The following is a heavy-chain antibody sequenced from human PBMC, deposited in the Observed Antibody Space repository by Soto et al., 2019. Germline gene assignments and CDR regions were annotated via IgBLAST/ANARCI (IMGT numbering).Heavy chain of an antibody. CDR2: LNPSGGST. CDR1: GYTFTTYY. CDR3: ARNSATYYDFWSGYYSVPTGANDAFDI. D-gene: IGHD3-3*01. V-gene: IGHV1-46*03. J-gene: IGHJ3*02. Sequence: ASVKVSCKASGYTFTTYYMRWVRQAPGQGLEWMGILNPSGGSTSYAQKFQGRVTMTRDTSTSTVYMELSSLRSEDTAVYYCARNSATYYDFWSGYYSVPTGANDAFDIWGQGTMVTVSS.